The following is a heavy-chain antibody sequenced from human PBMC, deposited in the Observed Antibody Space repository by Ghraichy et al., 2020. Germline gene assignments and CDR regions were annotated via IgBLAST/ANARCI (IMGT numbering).Heavy chain of an antibody. CDR2: IYYSGST. J-gene: IGHJ4*02. V-gene: IGHV4-59*01. CDR3: ARHMYYYDSSGYYYSAYFDY. D-gene: IGHD3-22*01. Sequence: SETLSLTCTVSGGSISSYYWSWIRQPPGKGLEWIGYIYYSGSTNYNPSLKSRVTISVDTSKNQFSLKLSSVTAADTAVYYCARHMYYYDSSGYYYSAYFDYWGQGTLVTVAS. CDR1: GGSISSYY.